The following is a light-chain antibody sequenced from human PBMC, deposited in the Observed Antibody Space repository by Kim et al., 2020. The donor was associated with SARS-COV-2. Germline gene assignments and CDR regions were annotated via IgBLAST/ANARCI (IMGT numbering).Light chain of an antibody. CDR2: DAS. CDR1: QSVSNY. CDR3: QQGSIWPPDT. Sequence: LSPGERAPLSCRASQSVSNYVAWYQQKPGQAPRLVIYDASKRATGIPVRFSGSGSGKDFTLTISSLEPEDFAVYYCQQGSIWPPDTFGQGTKLEI. V-gene: IGKV3-11*01. J-gene: IGKJ2*01.